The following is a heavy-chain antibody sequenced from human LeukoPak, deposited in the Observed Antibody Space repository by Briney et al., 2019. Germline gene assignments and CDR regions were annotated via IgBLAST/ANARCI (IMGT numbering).Heavy chain of an antibody. J-gene: IGHJ3*02. CDR3: AGEAYYDFWSGYPKRAFDI. V-gene: IGHV3-7*01. D-gene: IGHD3-3*01. CDR2: IKQDGSEK. CDR1: GFTFSSYW. Sequence: PGGSLRLSCAASGFTFSSYWMSWVRQAPGKGLEWVANIKQDGSEKYYVDSVKGRFTISRDNAKNSLYLQMNSLRAEDTAVYYCAGEAYYDFWSGYPKRAFDIWAKGQWSPSLQ.